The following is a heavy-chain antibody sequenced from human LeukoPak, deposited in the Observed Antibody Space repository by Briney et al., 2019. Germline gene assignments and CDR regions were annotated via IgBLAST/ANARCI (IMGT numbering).Heavy chain of an antibody. CDR2: VYSSGST. Sequence: SETLSLTCTVSGGSINNHYWSWIRQSPGTGLEWIGYVYSSGSTKYNPSLESRVTISVDTSKNQFSLRLSSVTAADAAVYYCTRDRKYCDDSGGYSPSYCYGMDVWGQGTTVTVSS. J-gene: IGHJ6*02. D-gene: IGHD3-22*01. CDR3: TRDRKYCDDSGGYSPSYCYGMDV. CDR1: GGSINNHY. V-gene: IGHV4-59*11.